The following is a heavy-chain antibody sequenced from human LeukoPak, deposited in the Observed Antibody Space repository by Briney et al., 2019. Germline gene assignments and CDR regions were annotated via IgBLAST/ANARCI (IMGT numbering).Heavy chain of an antibody. V-gene: IGHV3-9*01. CDR1: GFTFSSYA. CDR3: AKDKSGMVYASYYYYGMGV. D-gene: IGHD2-8*01. J-gene: IGHJ6*02. CDR2: ISWNSGSI. Sequence: GGSLRLSCAASGFTFSSYAMSWVRQAPGKGLEWVSGISWNSGSIGYADSVKGRFTISRDNAKNSLYLQMNSLRAEDTALYYRAKDKSGMVYASYYYYGMGVWGQGTTVTVSS.